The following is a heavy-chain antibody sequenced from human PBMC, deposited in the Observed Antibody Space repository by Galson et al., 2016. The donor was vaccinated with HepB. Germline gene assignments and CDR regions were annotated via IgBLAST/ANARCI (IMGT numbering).Heavy chain of an antibody. CDR2: ITPRPADI. J-gene: IGHJ4*02. CDR3: ARDTSGWSRDY. D-gene: IGHD6-19*01. V-gene: IGHV3-21*06. Sequence: SLRLSCAAAGFSFSTYSMDWVRQAPGKGLEWVSTITPRPADIFYADSVKGRFTISRDDAKNSLYLQTNGLRAEDTAVYFCARDTSGWSRDYWGRGTLVIVSS. CDR1: GFSFSTYS.